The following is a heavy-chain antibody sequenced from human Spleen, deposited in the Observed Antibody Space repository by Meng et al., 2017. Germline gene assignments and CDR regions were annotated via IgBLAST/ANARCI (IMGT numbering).Heavy chain of an antibody. CDR2: IYHSGST. D-gene: IGHD5-18*01. CDR3: ASVSNTADLHGDY. J-gene: IGHJ4*02. CDR1: GGSISSSNW. Sequence: LQEPCPACLNPSGTLSPTCAVSGGSISSSNWCSWVRKPPGKGLEWIGEIYHSGSTNYNPSLKSRVTISVDKSKNQFSLKLSSVTAADTAVYYCASVSNTADLHGDYWGQGTLVTVSS. V-gene: IGHV4-4*02.